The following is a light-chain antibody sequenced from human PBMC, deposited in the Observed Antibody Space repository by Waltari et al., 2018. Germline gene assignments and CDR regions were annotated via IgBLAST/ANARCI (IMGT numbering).Light chain of an antibody. Sequence: EIVLTQSPGTLSLSPGERATLSCRASQSVSSSYLAWYQQKPGQAPRLLIYGASSRATCNPDRFSGRGSGTDFTLTISRLEPEDFAVYYCQQYGSSPRTFGQGTKVEIK. CDR3: QQYGSSPRT. V-gene: IGKV3-20*01. CDR1: QSVSSSY. J-gene: IGKJ1*01. CDR2: GAS.